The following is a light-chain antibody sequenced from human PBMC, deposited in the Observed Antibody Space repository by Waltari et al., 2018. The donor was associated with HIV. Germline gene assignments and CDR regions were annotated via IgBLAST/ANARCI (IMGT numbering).Light chain of an antibody. CDR3: CSDAGGPFV. J-gene: IGLJ1*01. CDR1: DSDVGKYDF. Sequence: QSALTQPAPVSGSLGQSVNMSCSGSDSDVGKYDFVSWYQHNPGQSPHLIIYDVNTLPAGVSLRFSGSKSGNTASLTISGHQAEDEADYCCCSDAGGPFVFGSGT. V-gene: IGLV2-23*02. CDR2: DVN.